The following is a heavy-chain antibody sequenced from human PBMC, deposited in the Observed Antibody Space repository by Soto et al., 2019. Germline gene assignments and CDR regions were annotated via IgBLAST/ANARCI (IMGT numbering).Heavy chain of an antibody. CDR2: MNTNSGDT. CDR3: ASQWSAAPPFYGLHV. D-gene: IGHD2-15*01. J-gene: IGHJ6*02. V-gene: IGHV1-8*01. CDR1: GYTFTSYD. Sequence: ASVKVSWKTSGYTFTSYDINWVRQAPGHGLEWVGWMNTNSGDTRSAQRFPGRLTLTRGKSMRAVDMKLGKLRAGDTAVYYCASQWSAAPPFYGLHVPGQATTAPV.